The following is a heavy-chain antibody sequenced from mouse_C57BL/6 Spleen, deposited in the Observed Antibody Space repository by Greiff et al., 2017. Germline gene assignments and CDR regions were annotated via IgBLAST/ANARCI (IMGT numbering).Heavy chain of an antibody. V-gene: IGHV3-6*01. CDR1: GYSITSGYY. D-gene: IGHD1-1*01. J-gene: IGHJ4*01. CDR2: ISYDGSN. Sequence: EVKLQESGPGLVKPSQSLSLTCSVTGYSITSGYYWNWIRQFPGNKLEWMGYISYDGSNNYNPSLKNRISITRDTSKNQFFLKLNSVTTEDTATYYGARDYGSSGYAMDYWGQGTSVTVSS. CDR3: ARDYGSSGYAMDY.